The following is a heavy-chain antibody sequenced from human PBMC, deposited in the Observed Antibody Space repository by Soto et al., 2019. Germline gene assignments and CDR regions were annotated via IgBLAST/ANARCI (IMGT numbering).Heavy chain of an antibody. J-gene: IGHJ4*02. Sequence: QLQLQESGPGLVKPSETLSLTCTVSGGSISSSSYYWGWIRQPPGKGLEWIGSIYYSGSTYYNPSRKSRVTISVDTSKNQFSLKLSSVTAADTAVYYCARRAIMTTVTHFDYWGQGTLVTVSS. CDR2: IYYSGST. V-gene: IGHV4-39*01. D-gene: IGHD4-17*01. CDR1: GGSISSSSYY. CDR3: ARRAIMTTVTHFDY.